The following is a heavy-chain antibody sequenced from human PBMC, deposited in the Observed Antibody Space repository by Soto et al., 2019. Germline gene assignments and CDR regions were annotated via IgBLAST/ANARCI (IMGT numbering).Heavy chain of an antibody. D-gene: IGHD6-19*01. J-gene: IGHJ4*02. CDR2: ISAYNGNT. V-gene: IGHV1-18*01. CDR1: GYTFTSYG. CDR3: ARAEHSYSSGWNFDY. Sequence: ASVNVSCKASGYTFTSYGISWVRQAPGQGLEWMGWISAYNGNTNYAQKLQGRVTMTTDTSTSTAYMELRSLRSDDTAVYYCARAEHSYSSGWNFDYWGQGTLVTVSS.